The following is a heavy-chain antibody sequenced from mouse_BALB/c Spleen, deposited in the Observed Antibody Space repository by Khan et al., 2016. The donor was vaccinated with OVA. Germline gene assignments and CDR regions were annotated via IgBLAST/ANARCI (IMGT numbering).Heavy chain of an antibody. V-gene: IGHV3-2*02. Sequence: EVQLVESGPGLVKPSQSLSLTCTVTGYSITRDYAWNWIRQFPGNKLEWMGYITNSGSTNYNPSLKSRISITRDTSKNQFFLQLNSVTTEDTSTYYCASERGRYYAMDYWGQGTSVTVSS. J-gene: IGHJ4*01. CDR2: ITNSGST. CDR3: ASERGRYYAMDY. CDR1: GYSITRDYA.